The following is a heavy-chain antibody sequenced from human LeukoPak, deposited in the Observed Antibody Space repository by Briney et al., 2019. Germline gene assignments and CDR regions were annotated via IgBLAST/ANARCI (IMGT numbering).Heavy chain of an antibody. J-gene: IGHJ6*02. V-gene: IGHV3-23*01. Sequence: GGSLRLSCAASGFTFTDYSMSWVRQAPGKGLEWVSGLGRSGENRYYATSVRGRFSISRDNSKDTVYLQMNSLRAEDTAIYYCVKDRPCETCMPMDAWGQGTTDTVSS. CDR1: GFTFTDYS. D-gene: IGHD2-2*01. CDR3: VKDRPCETCMPMDA. CDR2: LGRSGENR.